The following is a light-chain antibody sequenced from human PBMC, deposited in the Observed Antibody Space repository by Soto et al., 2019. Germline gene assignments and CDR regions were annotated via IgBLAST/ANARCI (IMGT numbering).Light chain of an antibody. CDR3: QTWGTGIVV. Sequence: QLVLTQSPSASASLGASVKLTCTLSSGHSSYAIAWHQQQPEKGPRYLMKVNSDGRHSKGDGIPDRFSGSSSGAERYLTISSLQSEDEADYYCQTWGTGIVVFGGVTKLTVL. V-gene: IGLV4-69*01. CDR1: SGHSSYA. J-gene: IGLJ2*01. CDR2: VNSDGRH.